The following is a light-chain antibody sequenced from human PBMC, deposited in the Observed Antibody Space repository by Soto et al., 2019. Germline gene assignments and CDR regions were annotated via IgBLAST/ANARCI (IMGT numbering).Light chain of an antibody. Sequence: EIVMTQSPATLSVSPGERATLSCWASQPISNDLAWYQQKPGQTPRLLIYGASTRVTGIPARFSGSGSGTEFTLTISSLQSEDFAVYYCQQYNNWPRTFGQGTKVDIK. CDR3: QQYNNWPRT. V-gene: IGKV3-15*01. CDR2: GAS. CDR1: QPISND. J-gene: IGKJ1*01.